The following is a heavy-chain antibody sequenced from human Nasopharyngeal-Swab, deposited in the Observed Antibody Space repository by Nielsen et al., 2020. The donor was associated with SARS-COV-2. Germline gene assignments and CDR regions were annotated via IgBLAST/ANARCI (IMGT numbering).Heavy chain of an antibody. V-gene: IGHV4-34*01. Sequence: SETLTLTCAAHGGPFSGNYWSWIRKLPGKGLEWIGVINHSGSTHYNPSLKSRVTTSADTSKNQFSLKLSSVTAADTAVYYCARRPVLLWFGEFTRVMDVWGQGTTVTVSS. D-gene: IGHD3-10*01. CDR1: GGPFSGNY. CDR2: INHSGST. J-gene: IGHJ6*02. CDR3: ARRPVLLWFGEFTRVMDV.